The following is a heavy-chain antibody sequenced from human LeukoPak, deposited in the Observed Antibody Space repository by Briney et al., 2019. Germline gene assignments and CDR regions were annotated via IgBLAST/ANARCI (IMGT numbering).Heavy chain of an antibody. CDR3: ASQDPYCGGDCYLEYYFDY. CDR2: IYTSGST. Sequence: SETLSLTCAAYGGSFSGYYWSWIRQPAGKGPEWIGRIYTSGSTNYNPSLKSRVTISVDKSKNQFSLKLSSVTAADTAVYYCASQDPYCGGDCYLEYYFDYWGQGTLVTVSS. V-gene: IGHV4-59*10. CDR1: GGSFSGYY. D-gene: IGHD2-21*02. J-gene: IGHJ4*02.